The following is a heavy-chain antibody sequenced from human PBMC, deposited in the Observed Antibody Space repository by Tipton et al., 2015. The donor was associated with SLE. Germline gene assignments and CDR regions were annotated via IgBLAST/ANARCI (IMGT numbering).Heavy chain of an antibody. CDR1: GYSISSSYY. J-gene: IGHJ4*02. CDR3: ARGGLTLFGMVTSDY. V-gene: IGHV4-38-2*01. CDR2: FAHSGSS. D-gene: IGHD3-3*01. Sequence: TLSLTCAVSGYSISSSYYWGWIRQPPGKGLEWIGSFAHSGSSFYNPSLKSRVPISADTSRNEFSLRLNSVTAADTAVYYCARGGLTLFGMVTSDYWGQGTLVTVSS.